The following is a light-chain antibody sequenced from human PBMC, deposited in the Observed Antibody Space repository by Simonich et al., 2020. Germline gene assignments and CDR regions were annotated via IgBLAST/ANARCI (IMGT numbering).Light chain of an antibody. V-gene: IGLV1-51*01. J-gene: IGLJ3*02. CDR2: DNN. CDR3: CSYAGSSTWV. CDR1: SSKIGHNY. Sequence: QSVLTQPPSVSAAPGLKVTISCYGSSSKIGHNYVSWYQQPPGTAPKLLIYDNNKRPSGIPDRFSGSQSGTSATLGITGLQTGDEADYYCCSYAGSSTWVFGGGTKLTVL.